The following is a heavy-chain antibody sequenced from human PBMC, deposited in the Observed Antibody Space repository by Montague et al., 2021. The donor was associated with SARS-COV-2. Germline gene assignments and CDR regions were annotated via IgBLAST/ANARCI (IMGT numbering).Heavy chain of an antibody. CDR2: IYYSGST. Sequence: SETLSLTCSVSGGPISGCYWLWIRHSPGSGLDWVWNIYYSGSTIXXPSLTSRVIISVDTSKSQFSLKLRSVTAADTAVYYCARDRFIAGGLLPHGFDPWGQGTLVTVSS. J-gene: IGHJ5*02. CDR3: ARDRFIAGGLLPHGFDP. D-gene: IGHD6-13*01. CDR1: GGPISGCY. V-gene: IGHV4-59*13.